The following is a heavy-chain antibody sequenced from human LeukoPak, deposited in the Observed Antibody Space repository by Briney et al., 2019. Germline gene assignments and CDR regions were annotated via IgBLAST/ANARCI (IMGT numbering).Heavy chain of an antibody. V-gene: IGHV3-21*01. J-gene: IGHJ4*02. CDR2: ISSSSSCI. D-gene: IGHD1-26*01. CDR1: GFTFSSYS. CDR3: ARELSGSYSWGFDY. Sequence: PGGFLRLSCAASGFTFSSYSMNWVRQAPGKGLEWVSSISSSSSCIYYADSVKGRFTISRDNAKNSLYLQMNSLRAEDTAVYYCARELSGSYSWGFDYWGQGTLVTVSS.